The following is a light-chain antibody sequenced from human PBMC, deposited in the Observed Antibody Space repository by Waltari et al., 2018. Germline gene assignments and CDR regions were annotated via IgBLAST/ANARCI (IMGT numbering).Light chain of an antibody. CDR3: QQFHNYPPT. CDR1: QDISTA. Sequence: AIQLTQSPSSLSASVGDRVTITCRASQDISTALAWYQQKSGEAPKLLIYDASTLGRGVPSRFSGSGTGTDFTLTISRLQPEDFSTYHCQQFHNYPPTFGQGTRLEIK. J-gene: IGKJ5*01. V-gene: IGKV1D-13*01. CDR2: DAS.